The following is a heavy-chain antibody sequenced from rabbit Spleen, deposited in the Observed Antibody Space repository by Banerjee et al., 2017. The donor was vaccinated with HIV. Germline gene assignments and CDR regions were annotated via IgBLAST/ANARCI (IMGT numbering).Heavy chain of an antibody. Sequence: QSLEESGGDLVKPGASLTLTCTASEFSFSNSYYMCWVRQAPGKGLESIACIYPDSSGSTYYASWAKGRFTISKTSSTTVTLQMTRLTAADTATYFCARDTGTSFSTYGMDLWGQGTLVTVS. CDR2: IYPDSSGST. D-gene: IGHD8-1*01. CDR3: ARDTGTSFSTYGMDL. V-gene: IGHV1S40*01. CDR1: EFSFSNSYY. J-gene: IGHJ3*01.